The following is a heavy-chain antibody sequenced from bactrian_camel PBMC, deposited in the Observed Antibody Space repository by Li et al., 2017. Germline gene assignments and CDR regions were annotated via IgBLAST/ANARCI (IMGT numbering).Heavy chain of an antibody. V-gene: IGHV3S1*01. CDR2: LDSDGTT. J-gene: IGHJ4*01. D-gene: IGHD1*01. CDR3: AYDHRICSVIDARDKFNY. Sequence: HVQLVESGGGSVQSGGSLKLSCVASGSRYHTYCMGWFRQAPGKEREGIAALDSDGTTDYADAVKGRFTISQDNAKNTLYLQMNSLKPEDTAMYYCAYDHRICSVIDARDKFNYWGQGTQVTVS. CDR1: GSRYHTYC.